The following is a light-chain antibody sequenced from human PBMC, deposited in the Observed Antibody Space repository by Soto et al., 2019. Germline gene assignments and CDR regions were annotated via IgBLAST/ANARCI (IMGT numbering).Light chain of an antibody. J-gene: IGKJ5*01. CDR3: QQSYSTPMIT. V-gene: IGKV1-39*01. Sequence: DIQLTQSPSSLSASVGDRVTMTCRASETISTFLNWYQQKPGKAPNLLIYAASTLQSGVPSRFSGSGSGTDFTLTISSLQPEDFATYYCQQSYSTPMITFGQGTRLEIK. CDR1: ETISTF. CDR2: AAS.